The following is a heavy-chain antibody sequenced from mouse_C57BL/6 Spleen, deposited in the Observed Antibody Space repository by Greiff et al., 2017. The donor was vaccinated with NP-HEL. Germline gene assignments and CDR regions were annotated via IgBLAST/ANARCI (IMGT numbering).Heavy chain of an antibody. CDR1: GYTFTSYW. Sequence: QVQLQHPGTELVKPGASVKLSCKASGYTFTSYWMHWVKQRPGQGLEWIGNINPSNGGTNFNEKFKSKATLTVDKSSSTAYMQLSSLPSEDSAVYYCARAEGDYDYYAMDYWGQGTSVTVSS. J-gene: IGHJ4*01. V-gene: IGHV1-53*01. CDR2: INPSNGGT. D-gene: IGHD1-1*01. CDR3: ARAEGDYDYYAMDY.